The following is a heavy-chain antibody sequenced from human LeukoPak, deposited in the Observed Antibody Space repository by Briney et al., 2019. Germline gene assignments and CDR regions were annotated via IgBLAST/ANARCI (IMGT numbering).Heavy chain of an antibody. Sequence: GGSLRLSCAASGFTFSNYSMNWVRQAPGKGLEWVSYISSSSSTIYYADSVKGRFTISRDNAKNSLYLQMNSLRAEDTALYYCARDLSEYYYDFWSGYYQYYFDFWGQGTLVTVSS. CDR2: ISSSSSTI. CDR3: ARDLSEYYYDFWSGYYQYYFDF. D-gene: IGHD3-3*01. CDR1: GFTFSNYS. V-gene: IGHV3-48*01. J-gene: IGHJ4*02.